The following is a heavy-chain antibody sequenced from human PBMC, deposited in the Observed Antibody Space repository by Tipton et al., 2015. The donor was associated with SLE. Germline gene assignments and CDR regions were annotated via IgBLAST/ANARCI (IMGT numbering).Heavy chain of an antibody. D-gene: IGHD2-21*01. CDR2: IYYSGST. CDR1: GGSISSSSYY. V-gene: IGHV4-39*07. Sequence: TLSLTCTVSGGSISSSSYYWGWIRQPPGKGLEWIGSIYYSGSTYYNPSLKRRVTISVDTSKNQFSLKLSSVTAADTAVYYCARHVVVIATGPDSYYFDYWGQGTLVTVSS. CDR3: ARHVVVIATGPDSYYFDY. J-gene: IGHJ4*02.